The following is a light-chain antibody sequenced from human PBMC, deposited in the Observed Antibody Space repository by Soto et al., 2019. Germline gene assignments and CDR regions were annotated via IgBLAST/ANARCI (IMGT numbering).Light chain of an antibody. V-gene: IGLV3-21*02. CDR3: QVWDSSNDQV. CDR2: DDS. J-gene: IGLJ2*01. CDR1: NIGSKS. Sequence: SYELTQAPSVSVAPGQTARITCGGNNIGSKSVHWYQQKSGQAPVLVVYDDSARPSGIPERFSGYKFGNTATLIISGVEVGDEADYYCQVWDSSNDQVFGGGTKVNVL.